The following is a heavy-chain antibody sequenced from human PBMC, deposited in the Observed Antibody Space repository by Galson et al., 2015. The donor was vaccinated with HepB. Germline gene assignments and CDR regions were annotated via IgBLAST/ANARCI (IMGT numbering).Heavy chain of an antibody. CDR3: ATPTVTTFGFDY. D-gene: IGHD4-17*01. J-gene: IGHJ4*02. V-gene: IGHV1-58*01. CDR1: GFTFTSSA. Sequence: SVKVSCKASGFTFTSSAVQWVRQARGQRLEWIGWIVVGSGNTNYAQKFQERVTITRDMSTSTAYMELSSLRSEDTAVYYCATPTVTTFGFDYWGQGTLVTVSS. CDR2: IVVGSGNT.